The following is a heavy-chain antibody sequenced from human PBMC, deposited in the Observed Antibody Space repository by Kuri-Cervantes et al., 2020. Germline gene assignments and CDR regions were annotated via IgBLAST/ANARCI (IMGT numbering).Heavy chain of an antibody. J-gene: IGHJ5*02. D-gene: IGHD3-16*01. Sequence: GSLRLSCAVSGGSISSSNWWSWVRQPPGKGLEWIGEIFHSGSTNYNPSLKSRVTISVDRSKNQFSLKLRSVTAADTAVYYCARRHTELRLGELYWFDPWGQGTLVTVSS. CDR3: ARRHTELRLGELYWFDP. CDR1: GGSISSSNW. CDR2: IFHSGST. V-gene: IGHV4-4*02.